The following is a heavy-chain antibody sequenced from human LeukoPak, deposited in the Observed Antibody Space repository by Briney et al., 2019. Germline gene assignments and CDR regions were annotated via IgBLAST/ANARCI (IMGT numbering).Heavy chain of an antibody. CDR1: GFTFSSYG. D-gene: IGHD2-15*01. CDR2: IWYDGSNK. Sequence: PGRSLRLSCAASGFTFSSYGMHWVRQAPGKGLEWVALIWYDGSNKYYADSVKGRFTISRDNSKNTLYLQMNSLRAEDTAVYYCARDPIGYCSSSSCFGPEHWGQGTLVTVSS. CDR3: ARDPIGYCSSSSCFGPEH. J-gene: IGHJ4*02. V-gene: IGHV3-33*01.